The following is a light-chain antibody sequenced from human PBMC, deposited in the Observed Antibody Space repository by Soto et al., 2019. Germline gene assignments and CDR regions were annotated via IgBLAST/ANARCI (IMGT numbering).Light chain of an antibody. V-gene: IGLV2-14*01. CDR2: DVS. CDR3: SSYTSSSTLV. Sequence: QSVLTQPASVSGSPGQSITISCTGTSSDVGGYNYVSWYQQHPGKAPKLMIYDVSNRPSGVSNRFSVYKSGNTASLTISGLQAEDEADYYCSSYTSSSTLVFGGGTKVTVL. CDR1: SSDVGGYNY. J-gene: IGLJ2*01.